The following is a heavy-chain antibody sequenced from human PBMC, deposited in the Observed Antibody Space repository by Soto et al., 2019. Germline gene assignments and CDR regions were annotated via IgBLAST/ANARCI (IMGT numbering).Heavy chain of an antibody. V-gene: IGHV5-51*01. CDR1: GYSFTSYW. Sequence: GQSLPISCKGSGYSFTSYWIGWVSQMPGKGLEWMGIIYPGDSDTRYSPSFQGQVTISADKSISTAYLQWSSLKASDTAMYYCARTTKDIVLMVYVPYYYYYMDVWGKGTTVTVSS. J-gene: IGHJ6*03. CDR3: ARTTKDIVLMVYVPYYYYYMDV. D-gene: IGHD2-8*01. CDR2: IYPGDSDT.